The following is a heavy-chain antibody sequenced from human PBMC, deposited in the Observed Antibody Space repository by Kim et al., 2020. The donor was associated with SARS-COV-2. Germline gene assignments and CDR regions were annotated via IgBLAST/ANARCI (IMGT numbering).Heavy chain of an antibody. Sequence: GGSLRLSCTASGFTFGDYAMSWVRQAPGKGLEWVGFIRSKAYGGTTEYAASVKGRFTISRDDSKSIAYLQMNSLKTEDTAVYYCTRDPLRITMVRGVRTTRGSDYWGQGTLVTVSS. J-gene: IGHJ4*02. V-gene: IGHV3-49*04. CDR1: GFTFGDYA. CDR3: TRDPLRITMVRGVRTTRGSDY. D-gene: IGHD3-10*01. CDR2: IRSKAYGGTT.